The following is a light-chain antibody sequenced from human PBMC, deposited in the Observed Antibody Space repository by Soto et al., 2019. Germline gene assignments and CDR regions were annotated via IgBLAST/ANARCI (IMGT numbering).Light chain of an antibody. Sequence: DIQMTQSPSSLSASVGDRVTITCRASQSISSYLNWYQQKPGKAPKLLIYAASSLQSGVPSRFRGSGSGTDLTLTISTLQPEDFATYYCQQSYSTPPWTFGQGTKVEIK. CDR2: AAS. V-gene: IGKV1-39*01. J-gene: IGKJ1*01. CDR1: QSISSY. CDR3: QQSYSTPPWT.